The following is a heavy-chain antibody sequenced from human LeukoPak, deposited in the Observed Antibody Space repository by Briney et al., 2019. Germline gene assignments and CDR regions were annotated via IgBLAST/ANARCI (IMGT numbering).Heavy chain of an antibody. CDR2: INHSGST. V-gene: IGHV4-34*01. CDR3: ARGGVGVLAARPRGMDY. Sequence: ETLSLTCAVYGGSFSGYYSSWIRQPPGKGLEWIGEINHSGSTNYNPSLKSRVTISVDTSKNQFSLKLSSVTAADTAVYYCARGGVGVLAARPRGMDYWGQGTLVTVSS. J-gene: IGHJ4*02. CDR1: GGSFSGYY. D-gene: IGHD6-6*01.